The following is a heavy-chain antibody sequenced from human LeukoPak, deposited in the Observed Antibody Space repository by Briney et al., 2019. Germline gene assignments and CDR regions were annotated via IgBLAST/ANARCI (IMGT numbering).Heavy chain of an antibody. V-gene: IGHV3-30-3*01. CDR1: GFTFSSYA. Sequence: GGSLRLSCAASGFTFSSYAMHWVRQAPGKGLEWVAVISYDGSNKYYADSVKGRFTISRDNSKNTLYLQMNSLGAEDTAVYYCARDLSMYDILTGYPDYWGQGTLVTVSS. D-gene: IGHD3-9*01. CDR3: ARDLSMYDILTGYPDY. CDR2: ISYDGSNK. J-gene: IGHJ4*02.